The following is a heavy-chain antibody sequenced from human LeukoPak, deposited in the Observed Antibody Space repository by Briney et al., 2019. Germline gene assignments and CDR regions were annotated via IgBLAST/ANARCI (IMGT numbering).Heavy chain of an antibody. Sequence: PSETLSLTCTVSGGSISSYYWNCIRQPAGKGLEWIGRIYTSGSTNHNPSLKSRVTMSVDMSKNQFSLRLSSVTAADTAVYYCAREVRCSTTRCYSLFDYWGQGTLVTVSS. J-gene: IGHJ4*02. V-gene: IGHV4-4*07. CDR1: GGSISSYY. D-gene: IGHD2-2*02. CDR3: AREVRCSTTRCYSLFDY. CDR2: IYTSGST.